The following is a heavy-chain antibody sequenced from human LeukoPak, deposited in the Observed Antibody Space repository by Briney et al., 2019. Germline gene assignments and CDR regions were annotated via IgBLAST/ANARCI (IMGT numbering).Heavy chain of an antibody. CDR2: IYYSGSA. Sequence: SETLSLTCTVSTGSXXXYYWTXXXXXPXXXLEWIGYIYYSGSAXXNPSLKSRVTISVDTSKNHFSLKLSSVTAADTAVYYCARQYNYDRSGPFQYWGQGTLVTVSS. J-gene: IGHJ1*01. CDR1: TGSXXXYY. D-gene: IGHD3-22*01. V-gene: IGHV4-59*08. CDR3: ARQYNYDRSGPFQY.